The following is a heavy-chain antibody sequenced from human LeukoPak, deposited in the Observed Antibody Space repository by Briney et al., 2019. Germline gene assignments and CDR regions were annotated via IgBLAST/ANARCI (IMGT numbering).Heavy chain of an antibody. Sequence: SETLSLTCIISGGSISSYYWSWIRQPPGKGLEWIGYIYYIGNTIGSTNYNPSLKSRVSISGDTSKNQFSLKLTSVTAADTAVYYCAKWGCSGVNCYPFAYWGQGTLVTVSS. CDR1: GGSISSYY. J-gene: IGHJ4*02. D-gene: IGHD2-15*01. CDR2: IYYIGNTIGST. V-gene: IGHV4-59*01. CDR3: AKWGCSGVNCYPFAY.